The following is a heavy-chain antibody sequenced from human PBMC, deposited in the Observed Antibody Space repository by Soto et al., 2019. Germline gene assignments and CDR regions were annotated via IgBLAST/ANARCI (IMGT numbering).Heavy chain of an antibody. V-gene: IGHV3-7*03. CDR1: GFTFSNYW. J-gene: IGHJ4*02. CDR2: IKEDGSEK. CDR3: VRFSILGSGRGRGAFFDS. Sequence: GGSLRLSCAASGFTFSNYWMSWVRQVPGKGLAWVSNIKEDGSEKYYVDSVEGRFTISRDNAKNSVHLQMNSLRDEDTAVYYCVRFSILGSGRGRGAFFDSWGQGTPVTVSS. D-gene: IGHD2-15*01.